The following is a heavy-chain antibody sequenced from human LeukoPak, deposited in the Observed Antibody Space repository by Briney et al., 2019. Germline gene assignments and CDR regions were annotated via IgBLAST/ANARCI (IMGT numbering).Heavy chain of an antibody. J-gene: IGHJ4*02. D-gene: IGHD3-16*02. CDR1: GFTFSSYA. V-gene: IGHV3-23*01. Sequence: GGPLRLSCAASGFTFSSYAMSWVRQAPGKGLEWVSAISGSGGSTYYADSVKGRFTISRDNSKNTLFLQMNSLRAEDTAVYYCAKVLDDYIWGSYRYFDYWGQGTLVTVSS. CDR3: AKVLDDYIWGSYRYFDY. CDR2: ISGSGGST.